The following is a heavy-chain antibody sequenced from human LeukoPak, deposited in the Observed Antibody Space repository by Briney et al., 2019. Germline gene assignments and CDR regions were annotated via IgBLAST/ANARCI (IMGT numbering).Heavy chain of an antibody. D-gene: IGHD6-19*01. CDR2: INWNGGST. CDR3: AKPIAVAAMYYFDY. CDR1: GFTFDDYG. Sequence: PGGSLRLSCAASGFTFDDYGMSWVRQAPGKGLEWVSGINWNGGSTGYADSVKGRFTISRDNAKNSLYLQMNSLRAEDTAVYYCAKPIAVAAMYYFDYWGQGTLVTVSS. J-gene: IGHJ4*02. V-gene: IGHV3-20*04.